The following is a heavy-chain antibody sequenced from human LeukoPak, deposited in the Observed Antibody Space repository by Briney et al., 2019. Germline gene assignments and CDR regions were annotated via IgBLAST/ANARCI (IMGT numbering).Heavy chain of an antibody. J-gene: IGHJ4*02. CDR3: ARDSGSGSNDY. V-gene: IGHV1-3*01. D-gene: IGHD1-26*01. CDR1: GYTFASYA. Sequence: ASVKVSCKASGYTFASYAIHWVRQAPGQRLEWMGWISAGNGNTKYSQNFQGRVTFISNTSATTAFMELSSLRSEDAAVYYCARDSGSGSNDYWGQGTLVTVSS. CDR2: ISAGNGNT.